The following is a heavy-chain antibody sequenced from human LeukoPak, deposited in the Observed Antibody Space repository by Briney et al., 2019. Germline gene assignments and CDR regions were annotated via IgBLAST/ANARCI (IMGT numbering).Heavy chain of an antibody. D-gene: IGHD3-3*01. J-gene: IGHJ5*02. CDR3: VKGGQRYDFWRFDH. CDR1: GFSFSDCA. CDR2: ISGSGGST. V-gene: IGHV3-23*01. Sequence: GESLRLSCVASGFSFSDCAMSWLCQSPAKGLEWVSSISGSGGSTYYADSVKGRSTISRDNSKNTLFLQVNSLRGEDMGRYYCVKGGQRYDFWRFDHWGQGTLVAVSS.